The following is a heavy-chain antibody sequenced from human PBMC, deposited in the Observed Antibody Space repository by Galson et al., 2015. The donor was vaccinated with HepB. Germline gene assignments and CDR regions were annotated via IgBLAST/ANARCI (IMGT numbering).Heavy chain of an antibody. D-gene: IGHD2-2*01. Sequence: SVKVSCKASGGTFSSYAISWVRQAPGQGLEWMGRIIPILGIANYAQKFQGRVTITADKSTSTAYMELSSLRSEDTAVYYCARDYCSSTSCSPELDYWGQGTPVTVSS. CDR3: ARDYCSSTSCSPELDY. J-gene: IGHJ4*02. V-gene: IGHV1-69*04. CDR1: GGTFSSYA. CDR2: IIPILGIA.